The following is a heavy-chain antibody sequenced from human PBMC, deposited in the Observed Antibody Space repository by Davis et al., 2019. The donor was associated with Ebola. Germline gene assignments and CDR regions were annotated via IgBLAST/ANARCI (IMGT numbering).Heavy chain of an antibody. CDR2: IYYSGST. D-gene: IGHD2-21*02. J-gene: IGHJ3*02. V-gene: IGHV4-39*01. CDR1: GGSISSSSYY. Sequence: PGGSLRLSCTVSGGSISSSSYYWGWIRQPPGKGLEWIGSIYYSGSTYYNPSLKSRVTISVDTSKNQFSLKLSSVTAADTAVYYCARDIVVVTAIRVRHDAFDIWGQGTMVTVSS. CDR3: ARDIVVVTAIRVRHDAFDI.